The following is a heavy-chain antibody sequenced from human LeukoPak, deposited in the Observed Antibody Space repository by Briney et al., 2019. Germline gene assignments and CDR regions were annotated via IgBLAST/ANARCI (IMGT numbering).Heavy chain of an antibody. J-gene: IGHJ4*02. D-gene: IGHD1-26*01. V-gene: IGHV3-48*02. CDR1: GFTFSSYS. CDR3: ARAWYSWGYYFDY. Sequence: GGSLRLSCAAAGFTFSSYSMDWVRQAPGKGLEWVSYISSSSSTIFYADSVKGLFTISRDNAKNSLYLQMHSLRDEDTAVYYCARAWYSWGYYFDYWGQGTLVTVSS. CDR2: ISSSSSTI.